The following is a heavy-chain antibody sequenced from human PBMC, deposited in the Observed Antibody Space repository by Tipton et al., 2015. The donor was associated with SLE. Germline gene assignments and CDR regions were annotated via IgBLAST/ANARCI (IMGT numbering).Heavy chain of an antibody. V-gene: IGHV4-34*01. CDR2: INHSGST. CDR1: GGSFSGYY. D-gene: IGHD4-23*01. Sequence: LRLSCAVYGGSFSGYYWSWIRQPPGKGLEWIGEINHSGSTNYNPSLKSRVTISVDTSKNQLSLKLSSVTAADTAVYYCARGGGHDAFDIWGQGTMVTVSS. J-gene: IGHJ3*02. CDR3: ARGGGHDAFDI.